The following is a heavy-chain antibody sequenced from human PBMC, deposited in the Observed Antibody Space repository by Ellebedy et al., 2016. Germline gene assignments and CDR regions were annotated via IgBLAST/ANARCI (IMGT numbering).Heavy chain of an antibody. J-gene: IGHJ6*01. CDR2: ISSSGSTI. Sequence: GGSLRLXXAASGFTYSDYYMSWIPQAPGKGLEWVSYISSSGSTIYYADSVKGRFTISRDNSKNTLYLQMNSLRAEDTAVYYCARDGELWFGELDYYGMDVWGQGTTVTVSS. CDR1: GFTYSDYY. D-gene: IGHD3-10*01. CDR3: ARDGELWFGELDYYGMDV. V-gene: IGHV3-11*04.